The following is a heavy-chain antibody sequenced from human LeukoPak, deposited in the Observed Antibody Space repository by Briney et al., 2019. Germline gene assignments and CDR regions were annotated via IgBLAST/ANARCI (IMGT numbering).Heavy chain of an antibody. CDR2: ISSSSSTI. D-gene: IGHD5-12*01. CDR1: GFTFSSYS. J-gene: IGHJ4*02. CDR3: ARIPSGYDFGYGY. V-gene: IGHV3-48*01. Sequence: GGSLRLSCAASGFTFSSYSMNWVRQAPGKGLEWVSYISSSSSTIYYSDSVKGRFTISRDNAKNSLYLQMNSLRAEDTAVYYCARIPSGYDFGYGYWGQGTLVTVSS.